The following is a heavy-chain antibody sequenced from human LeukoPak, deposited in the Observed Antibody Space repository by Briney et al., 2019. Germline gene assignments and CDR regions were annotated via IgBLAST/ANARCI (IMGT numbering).Heavy chain of an antibody. J-gene: IGHJ5*02. V-gene: IGHV3-30*18. CDR1: GXTFSSYG. Sequence: PGRSLRLSCAASGXTFSSYGMHWVRQAPGKGLEWVAVISYDGSNKYYADSVKGRFTISRDNSKNTLYLQMNSLRAEDTAVYYCAKDVGQQINWFDPWGQGTLVTVSS. CDR3: AKDVGQQINWFDP. CDR2: ISYDGSNK. D-gene: IGHD2-2*01.